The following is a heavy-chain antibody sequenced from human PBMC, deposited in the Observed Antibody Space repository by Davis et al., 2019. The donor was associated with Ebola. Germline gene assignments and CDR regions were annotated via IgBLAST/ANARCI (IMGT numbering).Heavy chain of an antibody. V-gene: IGHV4-4*02. Sequence: SETLSLTCAVSGDSISSGNWWSWVRQPPGKRLEWIGEIYHSGSTYYSSSLKSRLTISVDTSKNQVSMKLSSVTAADTAVYYCATDVAMAAIWGRDYWGQGTLVTVSS. CDR2: IYHSGST. D-gene: IGHD3-16*01. J-gene: IGHJ4*02. CDR3: ATDVAMAAIWGRDY. CDR1: GDSISSGNW.